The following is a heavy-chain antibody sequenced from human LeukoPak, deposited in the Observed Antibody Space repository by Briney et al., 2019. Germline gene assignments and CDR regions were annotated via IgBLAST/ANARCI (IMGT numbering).Heavy chain of an antibody. D-gene: IGHD6-13*01. CDR1: GFTVSSNY. V-gene: IGHV3-53*01. J-gene: IGHJ6*03. Sequence: GGSLRLSCAASGFTVSSNYMSWVRQAPGKGLEWVSVIYSGGSTYYADSVKGRFTISRDNSKNTLYLQMNSLRAEDTAVYYCARIAAADPYYYYYMDVWGKGTTVTISS. CDR2: IYSGGST. CDR3: ARIAAADPYYYYYMDV.